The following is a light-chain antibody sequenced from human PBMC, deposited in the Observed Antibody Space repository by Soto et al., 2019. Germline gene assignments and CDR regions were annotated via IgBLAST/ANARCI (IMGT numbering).Light chain of an antibody. CDR3: VLYLGSGISL. V-gene: IGLV8-61*01. Sequence: QTVVTQEPSFSVSPGRTVTLTCGLSSGSVSTTSYPSWYQQTPGQAPRTLIYSTNTRSSGVPDRFSGSILGNKAALTITGAQADDESDYYCVLYLGSGISLFGGGTKLTV. CDR1: SGSVSTTSY. J-gene: IGLJ3*02. CDR2: STN.